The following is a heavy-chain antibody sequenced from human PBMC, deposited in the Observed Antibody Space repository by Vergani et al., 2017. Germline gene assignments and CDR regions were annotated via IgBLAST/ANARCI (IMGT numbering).Heavy chain of an antibody. CDR2: IYYSGST. V-gene: IGHV4-39*01. D-gene: IGHD6-19*01. CDR3: ARHPRRYSSGWFDY. CDR1: GGSISSSSYY. Sequence: QLQLQESGPGLVKPSETLSLTCTVSGGSISSSSYYWGWIRQPPGKGLEWIGSIYYSGSTYYNPSLKSRVTISVDTSTNQFSLKLSSVTAADTAVYYCARHPRRYSSGWFDYWGQGTLVTVSS. J-gene: IGHJ4*02.